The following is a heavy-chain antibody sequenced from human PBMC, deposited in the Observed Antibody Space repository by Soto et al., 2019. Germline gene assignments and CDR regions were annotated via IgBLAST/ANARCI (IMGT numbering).Heavy chain of an antibody. CDR2: ISGSGGST. CDR1: GFTFSSYA. CDR3: AKAHSHYDFWSGSADAFDI. V-gene: IGHV3-23*01. D-gene: IGHD3-3*01. J-gene: IGHJ3*02. Sequence: PGGSLRLSCAASGFTFSSYAMSWVRQAPGKGLEWVSAISGSGGSTYYADSVKGRFTISRDNSKNTLYLQMNSLRAEGAAVYYCAKAHSHYDFWSGSADAFDIWGQGTMVTVSS.